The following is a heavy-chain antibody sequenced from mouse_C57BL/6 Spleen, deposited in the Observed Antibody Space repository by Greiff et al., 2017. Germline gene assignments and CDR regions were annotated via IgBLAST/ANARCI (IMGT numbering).Heavy chain of an antibody. J-gene: IGHJ4*01. Sequence: QVQLQQPGAELVRPGTSVKLSCKASGYTFTSYWMHWVKQRPGQGLEWIGVIDPSDSYTNYNQKFKGKATLTVDTSSSTAYMQLSSLTSEDSAVYDCAGGGSSRGYAMDYWGQGTSVTVSS. CDR1: GYTFTSYW. CDR3: AGGGSSRGYAMDY. V-gene: IGHV1-59*01. CDR2: IDPSDSYT. D-gene: IGHD1-1*01.